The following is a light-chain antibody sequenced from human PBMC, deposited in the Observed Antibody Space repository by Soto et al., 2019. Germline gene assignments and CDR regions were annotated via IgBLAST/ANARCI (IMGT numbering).Light chain of an antibody. Sequence: DIQMTQSPSSLSASVGDRVTITCRASQSISAYLNWYQQKPGKAPKLLINAVSTLQSGVPSRFSGSGSGTDFTLTITSLQPEDFATYYCQQSYSRPLTFGGGTKVAIK. CDR3: QQSYSRPLT. CDR1: QSISAY. J-gene: IGKJ4*01. CDR2: AVS. V-gene: IGKV1-39*01.